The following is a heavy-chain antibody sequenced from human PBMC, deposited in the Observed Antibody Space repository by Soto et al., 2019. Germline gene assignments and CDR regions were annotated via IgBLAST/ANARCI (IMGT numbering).Heavy chain of an antibody. V-gene: IGHV1-69*06. Sequence: QVQLVQSGAEVKKPGSSVKVSCKASGGTFSSYAISWVRQAPGQGLEWMGGIIPIFGTANYAQKFQGRVTITADKSTSTAHMEVSSLRSEDTAVYYCASSDILTNNNWFDPWGQGTLVTVSS. CDR3: ASSDILTNNNWFDP. CDR2: IIPIFGTA. D-gene: IGHD3-9*01. J-gene: IGHJ5*02. CDR1: GGTFSSYA.